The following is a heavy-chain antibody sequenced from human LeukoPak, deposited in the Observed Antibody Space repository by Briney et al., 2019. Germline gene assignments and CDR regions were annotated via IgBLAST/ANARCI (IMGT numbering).Heavy chain of an antibody. CDR1: GGSISSSTYY. V-gene: IGHV4-39*01. D-gene: IGHD6-13*01. CDR2: IYNSGST. CDR3: ARQAYSSNLGWFDP. Sequence: SETLSLTCSVSGGSISSSTYYWGWIRQPPGKGLEGIGNIYNSGSTYYNPSLKSRVTISVDTSKNQFSLKLSSVTAADTAVYYCARQAYSSNLGWFDPWGQGTLVTVSS. J-gene: IGHJ5*02.